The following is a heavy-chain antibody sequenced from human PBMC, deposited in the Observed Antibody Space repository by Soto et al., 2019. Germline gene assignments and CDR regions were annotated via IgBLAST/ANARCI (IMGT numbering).Heavy chain of an antibody. D-gene: IGHD1-26*01. CDR2: ISAYNGNT. V-gene: IGHV1-18*01. Sequence: VQLVQSGAEVKKPGASVKVSCKASGYTFTSYGISWVRQAPGQGLEWMGWISAYNGNTNYAQKLQGRVTMTTDTSTSTAYIELRSLRADDPSVYYVARDAAVGLFDYWGQVTLVTVSA. CDR1: GYTFTSYG. CDR3: ARDAAVGLFDY. J-gene: IGHJ4*02.